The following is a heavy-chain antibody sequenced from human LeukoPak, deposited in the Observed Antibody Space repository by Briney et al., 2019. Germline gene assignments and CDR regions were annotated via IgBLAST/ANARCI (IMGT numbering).Heavy chain of an antibody. Sequence: GGSLRLSCAASGFTFSSFGINWVRQAPGKGLEWVSYISSSSSTIYYADSVRGRFTISRDNAKNSLYLQMNSLRVEDTALYYCARDRGPYYHYYMDVWGKGTTVTVSS. D-gene: IGHD3-16*01. CDR1: GFTFSSFG. J-gene: IGHJ6*03. CDR2: ISSSSSTI. CDR3: ARDRGPYYHYYMDV. V-gene: IGHV3-48*04.